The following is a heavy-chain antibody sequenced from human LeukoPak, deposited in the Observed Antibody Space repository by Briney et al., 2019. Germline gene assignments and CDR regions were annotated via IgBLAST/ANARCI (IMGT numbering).Heavy chain of an antibody. V-gene: IGHV3-21*01. CDR3: ARVVSYCGGDCNGGLDY. CDR1: GFTFSSHS. D-gene: IGHD2-21*02. Sequence: GSLRLSCAASGFTFSSHSMNWVRQAPGKGLEWVSSISSSSSYIYYADSVKGRFTISRDNAKNSLYLQMNSLRAEDTAVYYCARVVSYCGGDCNGGLDYWGQGTLVTVSS. CDR2: ISSSSSYI. J-gene: IGHJ4*02.